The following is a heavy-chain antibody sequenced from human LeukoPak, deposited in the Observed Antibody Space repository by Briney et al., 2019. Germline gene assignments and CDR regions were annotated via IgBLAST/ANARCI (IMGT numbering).Heavy chain of an antibody. J-gene: IGHJ4*02. CDR1: GYTFTGHY. D-gene: IGHD1-1*01. CDR3: ASVRTGTTAFFDY. V-gene: IGHV1-2*02. CDR2: INPNSGGT. Sequence: ASVKVSCKASGYTFTGHYMHWVRQAPGQGLEWMGWINPNSGGTNYAQKFQGRVTMTRDTSISTAYMELSRLRSDDTAVYYCASVRTGTTAFFDYWGQGTLVTVSS.